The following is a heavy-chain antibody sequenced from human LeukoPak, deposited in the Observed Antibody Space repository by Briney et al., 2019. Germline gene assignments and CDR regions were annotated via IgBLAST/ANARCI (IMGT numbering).Heavy chain of an antibody. V-gene: IGHV3-33*01. D-gene: IGHD5-18*01. J-gene: IGHJ3*02. Sequence: GGSLRLSCAASGFTFSSYSMHWVRQAPGKGLEWVAVIWYDGSNKYYADSVKGRFTISRDNSKNTLYLQMNSLRAEDTAVYYCARDRKDNGYSYGNDAFDIWGQGTMVTVSS. CDR1: GFTFSSYS. CDR2: IWYDGSNK. CDR3: ARDRKDNGYSYGNDAFDI.